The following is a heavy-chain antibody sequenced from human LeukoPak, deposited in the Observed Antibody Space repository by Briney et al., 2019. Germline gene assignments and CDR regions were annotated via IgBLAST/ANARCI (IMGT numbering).Heavy chain of an antibody. Sequence: PGGSLRLSCAASGFTFSSYAMSWVRQAPGKGLEWVSAISGSGGSTYYADSVKGRFTISRDNSKNTLYLQMNSLRAEDTAVYYCAKGRITMVRGVQDPDVGYWGQGTLVTVSS. CDR3: AKGRITMVRGVQDPDVGY. J-gene: IGHJ4*02. CDR2: ISGSGGST. V-gene: IGHV3-23*01. CDR1: GFTFSSYA. D-gene: IGHD3-10*01.